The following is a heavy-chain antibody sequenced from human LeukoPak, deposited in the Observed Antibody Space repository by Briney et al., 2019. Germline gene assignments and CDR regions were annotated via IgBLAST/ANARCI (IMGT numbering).Heavy chain of an antibody. CDR1: GLTFNSYW. CDR3: ARAMPHDNWFDP. CDR2: INGDASNT. D-gene: IGHD2-2*01. V-gene: IGHV3-74*03. J-gene: IGHJ5*02. Sequence: PGGSLRLSCAASGLTFNSYWVHWVRQVAGKGLVWVARINGDASNTTYADSVKGRFTISRDNAKDTLYLQMNSLRVDDTAVSYRARAMPHDNWFDPWGQGSLVTVSS.